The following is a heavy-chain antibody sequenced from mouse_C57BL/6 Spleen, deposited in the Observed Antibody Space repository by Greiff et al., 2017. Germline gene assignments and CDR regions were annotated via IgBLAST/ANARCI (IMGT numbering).Heavy chain of an antibody. V-gene: IGHV1-69*01. D-gene: IGHD3-2*02. CDR1: GYTFTSYW. Sequence: QVQLQQPGAELVMPGASVKLSCKASGYTFTSYWMHWVKQRPGQGLEWIGEIDPSDSYTNYNQKFKGKSTLTVDKSSSTAYMQLSSLTSEDSAVYYCARRGKLRLGYFDVWGTGTTVTVSS. CDR2: IDPSDSYT. CDR3: ARRGKLRLGYFDV. J-gene: IGHJ1*03.